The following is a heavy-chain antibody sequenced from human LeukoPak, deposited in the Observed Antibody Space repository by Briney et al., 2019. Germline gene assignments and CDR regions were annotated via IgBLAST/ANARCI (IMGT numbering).Heavy chain of an antibody. V-gene: IGHV3-30-3*01. J-gene: IGHJ4*02. CDR1: GFTFSSYA. D-gene: IGHD3-3*01. Sequence: GRSLRLSCAASGFTFSSYAMHWVRQAPGKGLEWVAAMSYDGSNTYYADSVKGRFTISRDNSKNTLYLQMNSLRAEDTAVYYCARSSPVYYDFMAFDYWGQGTLVTVSS. CDR2: MSYDGSNT. CDR3: ARSSPVYYDFMAFDY.